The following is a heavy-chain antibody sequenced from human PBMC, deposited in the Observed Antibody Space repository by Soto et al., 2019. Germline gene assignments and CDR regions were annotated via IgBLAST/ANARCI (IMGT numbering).Heavy chain of an antibody. Sequence: QVQLVQSGAEVKKPGASVKVSCKASGYTFTNYDINWVRQATGQGLEWMGWVNPKSGNTGYGQRSQVRFTVTRDASIATAYMELGGLSSDDTAIYYCAKEKSHGYNPLDSWGQGTQVTVFS. CDR1: GYTFTNYD. V-gene: IGHV1-8*01. D-gene: IGHD1-1*01. J-gene: IGHJ4*02. CDR2: VNPKSGNT. CDR3: AKEKSHGYNPLDS.